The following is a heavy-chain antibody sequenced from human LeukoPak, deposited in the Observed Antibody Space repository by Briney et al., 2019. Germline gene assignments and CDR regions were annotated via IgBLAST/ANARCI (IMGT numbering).Heavy chain of an antibody. Sequence: GGSLRLSCAASGFTFSSYAMSWVRQAPGKRLEWVSAISGSGGSTYYADSVKGRFTISRDNSKNTLYLQMNSLRAEDTAVYYCAKGLLWFGDSLRFDPWGQGTLVTVSS. CDR1: GFTFSSYA. J-gene: IGHJ5*02. CDR3: AKGLLWFGDSLRFDP. V-gene: IGHV3-23*01. D-gene: IGHD3-10*01. CDR2: ISGSGGST.